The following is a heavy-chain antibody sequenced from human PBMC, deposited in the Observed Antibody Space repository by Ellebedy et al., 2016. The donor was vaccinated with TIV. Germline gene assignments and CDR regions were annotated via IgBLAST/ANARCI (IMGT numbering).Heavy chain of an antibody. CDR2: VYYSGST. CDR1: GGSINSYY. V-gene: IGHV4-59*08. J-gene: IGHJ2*01. CDR3: ARHLLHPNLRLGELSLNWYFDL. D-gene: IGHD3-16*02. Sequence: SETLSLTCTVSGGSINSYYWSWIRQPPGKGLQWIGYVYYSGSTNYNPSLKSRVTISVDTSKNQFSLKLSSVTAADTAVYYCARHLLHPNLRLGELSLNWYFDLWGRGTLVTVSS.